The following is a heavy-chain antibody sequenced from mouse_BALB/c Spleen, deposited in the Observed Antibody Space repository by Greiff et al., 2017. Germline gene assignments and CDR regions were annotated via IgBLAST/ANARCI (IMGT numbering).Heavy chain of an antibody. Sequence: VKLMESGPGLVAPSQSLSITCTVSGFSLTSYGVHWVRQPPGKGLEWLGVIWAGGSTNYNSALMSRLSISKDNSKSQVFLKMNSLQTDDTAMYYCARDLMGDYAMDYWGQGTSVTVSS. J-gene: IGHJ4*01. CDR3: ARDLMGDYAMDY. CDR2: IWAGGST. V-gene: IGHV2-9*02. CDR1: GFSLTSYG. D-gene: IGHD2-3*01.